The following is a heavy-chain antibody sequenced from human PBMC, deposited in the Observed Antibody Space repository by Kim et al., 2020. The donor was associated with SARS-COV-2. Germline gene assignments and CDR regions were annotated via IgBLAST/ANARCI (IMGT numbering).Heavy chain of an antibody. D-gene: IGHD3-10*01. CDR3: ARDGVWFGPPHYGMDV. CDR2: INAGNGNT. J-gene: IGHJ6*02. Sequence: ASVKVSCKASGYTFTSYAMHWVRQAPGQRLEWMGWINAGNGNTKYSQKFQGRVTITRDTSASTAYMELSSLRSEDTAVYYCARDGVWFGPPHYGMDVWGQGTTVTVSS. V-gene: IGHV1-3*01. CDR1: GYTFTSYA.